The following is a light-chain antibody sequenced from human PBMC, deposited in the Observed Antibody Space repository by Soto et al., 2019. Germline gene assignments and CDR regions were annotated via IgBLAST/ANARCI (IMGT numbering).Light chain of an antibody. J-gene: IGKJ5*01. CDR3: QQYATSPIT. Sequence: EIVLTQSPGTLSLSPGERATLSCRASQSVGRDYLAWFQQKPGQAPRLLIYDASSRATGIPDRFSGSGSGTDFTLTISRLEPEDFAVYYCQQYATSPITFGQGTRLEIK. V-gene: IGKV3-20*01. CDR2: DAS. CDR1: QSVGRDY.